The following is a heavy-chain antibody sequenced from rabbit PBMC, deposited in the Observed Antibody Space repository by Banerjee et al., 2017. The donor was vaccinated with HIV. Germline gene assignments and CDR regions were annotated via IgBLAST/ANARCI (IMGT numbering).Heavy chain of an antibody. J-gene: IGHJ6*01. D-gene: IGHD1-1*01. CDR1: GFTLSSYW. CDR2: IYNGDGST. V-gene: IGHV1S47*01. CDR3: ARNVGNYWWTRLLF. Sequence: QEQLVESGGGLVQPEGSLTLTCTASGFTLSSYWICWVRQAPGKGLEWIACIYNGDGSTYYASWVNGRFTISRSTSLNTVTLQMTSLTAADTATYFCARNVGNYWWTRLLFWGPGTLVTVS.